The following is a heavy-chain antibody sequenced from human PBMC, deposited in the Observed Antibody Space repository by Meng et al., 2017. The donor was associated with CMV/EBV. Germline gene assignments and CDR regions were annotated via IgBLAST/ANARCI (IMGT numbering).Heavy chain of an antibody. CDR1: GGSIRGYY. J-gene: IGHJ4*02. V-gene: IGHV4-59*01. CDR2: IYYGGTT. D-gene: IGHD1-26*01. CDR3: ARVRSKVGATPDFDY. Sequence: VSGGSIRGYYWSWIRQPPGKELEWIGYIYYGGTTNYNPSLKSRATISVDTSKNQFSLKLRSVTTADTAVYYCARVRSKVGATPDFDYWGQGTLVTVSS.